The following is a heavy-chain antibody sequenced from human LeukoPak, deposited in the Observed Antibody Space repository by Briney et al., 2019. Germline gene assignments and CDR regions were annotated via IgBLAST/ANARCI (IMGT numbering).Heavy chain of an antibody. CDR1: GFTFSSYA. CDR3: AKERQRYCGGDCDFDY. V-gene: IGHV3-30*04. D-gene: IGHD2-21*02. CDR2: ISYDGSNK. Sequence: PGGSLRLSCAASGFTFSSYAMHWVRQAPGKGLEWVAVISYDGSNKYYADSVKGRFTISRDNSKNTLYLQMNGLRAEDTAVYYCAKERQRYCGGDCDFDYWGQGTLVTVSS. J-gene: IGHJ4*02.